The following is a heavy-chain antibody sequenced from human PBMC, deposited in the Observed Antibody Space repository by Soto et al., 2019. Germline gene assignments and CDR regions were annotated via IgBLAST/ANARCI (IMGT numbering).Heavy chain of an antibody. D-gene: IGHD2-21*01. Sequence: QLRLQESGPGLVKPSETLSLTCTVSGDSITRSRYYWGWVRQPPGKGLEWIGSIYYSGSTYYNLSLRSRVTISIDTSKSQFSLKLDSVTAADTALYYCATEGGIVDANWFGPWGQGIVVTVSA. V-gene: IGHV4-39*02. CDR1: GDSITRSRYY. CDR3: ATEGGIVDANWFGP. CDR2: IYYSGST. J-gene: IGHJ5*02.